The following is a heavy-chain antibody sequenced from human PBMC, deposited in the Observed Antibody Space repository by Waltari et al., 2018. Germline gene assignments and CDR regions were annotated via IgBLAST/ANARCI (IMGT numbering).Heavy chain of an antibody. V-gene: IGHV1-18*04. CDR1: GYTFTSYG. J-gene: IGHJ1*01. CDR2: ISAYNGNT. D-gene: IGHD3-22*01. Sequence: QVQLVQSGAEVKKPGASVKVSCKASGYTFTSYGISWVRQAPGQGLEWMGWISAYNGNTNQAQKLQGRVTMTTDTSTSTAYMELRSLRSDDTAVYYCARGGGVGYYDSSGYSEYPYFQHWGQGTLVTVSS. CDR3: ARGGGVGYYDSSGYSEYPYFQH.